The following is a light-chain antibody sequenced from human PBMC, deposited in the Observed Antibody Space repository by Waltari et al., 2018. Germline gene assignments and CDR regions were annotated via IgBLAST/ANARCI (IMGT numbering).Light chain of an antibody. CDR1: QSIKTN. V-gene: IGKV3-15*01. J-gene: IGKJ1*01. Sequence: EIVMTKSPGTLSMSPGERATLSCRASQSIKTNLAWYQQKPGQSPRLVIYAASTRATGLPARFSGSGSGTEFTLTISSLQSEDVAVYYCQQYNDWPRTFGQGTKVEIK. CDR2: AAS. CDR3: QQYNDWPRT.